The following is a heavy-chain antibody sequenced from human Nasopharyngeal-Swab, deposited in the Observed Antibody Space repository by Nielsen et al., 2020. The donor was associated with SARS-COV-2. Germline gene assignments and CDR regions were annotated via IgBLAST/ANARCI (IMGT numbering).Heavy chain of an antibody. Sequence: VRQAPGKGLEWVGRIKSKTDGGTTDSAAPVKGRFTISRDDSKNPLYLQTNSLKTEDTGVYYCTTDRLRIRNYDILTGYYWAQYYIDYWGQGTPVTVSS. J-gene: IGHJ4*02. D-gene: IGHD3-9*01. CDR3: TTDRLRIRNYDILTGYYWAQYYIDY. V-gene: IGHV3-15*01. CDR2: IKSKTDGGTT.